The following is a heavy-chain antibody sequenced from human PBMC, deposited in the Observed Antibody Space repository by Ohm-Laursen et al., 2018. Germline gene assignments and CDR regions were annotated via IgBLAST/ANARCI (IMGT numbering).Heavy chain of an antibody. CDR3: AKAGLEMGIIDY. J-gene: IGHJ4*02. CDR2: ISYDGSKE. Sequence: SLRLSCTASGFTFSTYGMHWVRQAPGKGLEWVSVISYDGSKEYYADSVKGRFTISRDNSKNTLYLQMNSLRAEDTAVYYCAKAGLEMGIIDYWGQGTLVTVSS. CDR1: GFTFSTYG. D-gene: IGHD5-24*01. V-gene: IGHV3-30*18.